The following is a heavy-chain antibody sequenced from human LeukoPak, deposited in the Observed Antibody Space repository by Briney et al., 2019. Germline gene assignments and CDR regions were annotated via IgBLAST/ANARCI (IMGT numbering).Heavy chain of an antibody. CDR2: IIWKSGSV. CDR3: ARDGLAVAPGPLVDY. J-gene: IGHJ4*02. V-gene: IGHV3-9*01. D-gene: IGHD6-19*01. Sequence: GRSLRLSCAASGFIFNDYAMHWVRQAPGKGLEWVSGIIWKSGSVGYADSVKGRFTISRDNAKNTLYLQMNSLRAEDTAVYYCARDGLAVAPGPLVDYWGQGTLVTVSS. CDR1: GFIFNDYA.